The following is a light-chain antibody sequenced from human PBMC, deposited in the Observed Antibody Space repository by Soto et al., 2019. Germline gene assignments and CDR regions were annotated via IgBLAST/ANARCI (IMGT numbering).Light chain of an antibody. CDR2: LSSDGGH. V-gene: IGLV4-69*01. CDR1: SGHSRYD. J-gene: IGLJ3*02. Sequence: QLVLTQSPSASASLGASVKLTCTLSSGHSRYDITWHQQQPEKGPRYLMRLSSDGGHNKGDGIPDRFSGSSSGAERYLTISSLQSDDEADYYCQTWGTGMRVFGGGTQLTVL. CDR3: QTWGTGMRV.